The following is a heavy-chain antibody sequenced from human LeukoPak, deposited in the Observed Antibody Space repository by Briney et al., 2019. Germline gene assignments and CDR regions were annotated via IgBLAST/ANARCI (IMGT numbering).Heavy chain of an antibody. CDR3: ARDRDWNRQKDGYNSFDY. D-gene: IGHD5-24*01. V-gene: IGHV3-74*01. CDR2: INSDGSST. Sequence: GGSLRLSCAASGFTFSSYWMHWVRQAPGKGLVWVSRINSDGSSTSYADSVKGRFTISRDNAKNTLYLQMNSLRAEDTAVCYCARDRDWNRQKDGYNSFDYWGQGTLVTVSS. CDR1: GFTFSSYW. J-gene: IGHJ4*02.